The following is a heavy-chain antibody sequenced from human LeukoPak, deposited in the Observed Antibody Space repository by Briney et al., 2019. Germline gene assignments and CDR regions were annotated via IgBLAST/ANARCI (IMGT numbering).Heavy chain of an antibody. J-gene: IGHJ4*02. CDR1: GFTFSSYS. CDR2: ISYDGSNK. V-gene: IGHV3-30*03. Sequence: GGSLRLSCAASGFTFSSYSMNWVRQAPGKGLEWVAVISYDGSNKYYADSVKGRFTISRDNSKNTLYLQMNSLRAEDTAVYYCARESSGSSIDHWGQGTLVTVSS. D-gene: IGHD1-26*01. CDR3: ARESSGSSIDH.